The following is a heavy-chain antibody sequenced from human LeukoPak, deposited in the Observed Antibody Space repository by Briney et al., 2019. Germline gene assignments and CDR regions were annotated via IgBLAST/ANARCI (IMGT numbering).Heavy chain of an antibody. CDR3: ATDTTRWDLSTPFDH. V-gene: IGHV3-33*08. J-gene: IGHJ4*02. Sequence: PGGSLRLSCAASGFTFSSYSVNWVRQAPGKGLEWVAVIWYDGSNIYYADSVRGRFTVSRDSSKLYLQMNSLRAEDTAVYFCATDTTRWDLSTPFDHWGQGTLVTVSS. CDR2: IWYDGSNI. D-gene: IGHD1-26*01. CDR1: GFTFSSYS.